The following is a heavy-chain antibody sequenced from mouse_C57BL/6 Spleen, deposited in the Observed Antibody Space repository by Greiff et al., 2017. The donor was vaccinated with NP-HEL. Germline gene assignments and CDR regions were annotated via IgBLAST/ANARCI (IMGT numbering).Heavy chain of an antibody. CDR1: GYTFTSYD. D-gene: IGHD4-1*01. CDR3: ARAPTGTADY. CDR2: IYPRDGST. Sequence: VKLVESGPELVKPGASVKLSCKASGYTFTSYDINWVKQRPGQGLEWIGWIYPRDGSTKYNEKFKGKATLTVDTSSSTAYMELHSLTSEDSAVYFCARAPTGTADYWGQGTTLTVSS. V-gene: IGHV1-85*01. J-gene: IGHJ2*01.